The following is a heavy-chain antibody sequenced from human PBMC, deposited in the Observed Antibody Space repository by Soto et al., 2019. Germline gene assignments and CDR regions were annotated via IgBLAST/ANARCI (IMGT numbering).Heavy chain of an antibody. J-gene: IGHJ4*02. V-gene: IGHV3-21*01. Sequence: NPGGSLRLSCLASGFTFNTYSMNWVRQAPGKGLEWVASISGRSNFIYYSDSMKGRFTISRDNVRNSLYLQMSSLRVEDTAVYYCVRDSPPRHATSDQSFDYWGQGTRVTVSS. CDR3: VRDSPPRHATSDQSFDY. CDR1: GFTFNTYS. CDR2: ISGRSNFI. D-gene: IGHD2-2*01.